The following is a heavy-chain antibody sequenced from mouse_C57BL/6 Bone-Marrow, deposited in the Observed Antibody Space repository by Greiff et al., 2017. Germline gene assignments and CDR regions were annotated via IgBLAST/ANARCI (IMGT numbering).Heavy chain of an antibody. V-gene: IGHV5-6*01. CDR2: ISSGGSYT. D-gene: IGHD2-2*01. CDR3: ATRRYGYDEAWFAY. Sequence: EVKLVESGGDLVKPGGSLKLSCAASGFTFSSYGMSWVRQTLDKRLEWVATISSGGSYTYYPDSVKGRFTISRDNAKNTLYLQMSSLKSEDTAMYYCATRRYGYDEAWFAYWGQGTLVTVSA. CDR1: GFTFSSYG. J-gene: IGHJ3*01.